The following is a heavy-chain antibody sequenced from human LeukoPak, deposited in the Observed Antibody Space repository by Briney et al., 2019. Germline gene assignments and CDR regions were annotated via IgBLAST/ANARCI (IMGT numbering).Heavy chain of an antibody. CDR3: VKDREVATFFYYYMDV. Sequence: GGSLRLSCATSGFTFNKYNMHWVRQAPGKGLEWVTFIRYDGSHKYYADSVKGRFSISRDNSNNTLYLQMNSLKGEDTAIYYCVKDREVATFFYYYMDVWGNGTTVTISS. CDR1: GFTFNKYN. J-gene: IGHJ6*03. CDR2: IRYDGSHK. V-gene: IGHV3-30*02. D-gene: IGHD5-12*01.